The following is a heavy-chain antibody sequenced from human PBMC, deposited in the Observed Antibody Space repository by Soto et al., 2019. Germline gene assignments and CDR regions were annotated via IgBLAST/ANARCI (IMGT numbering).Heavy chain of an antibody. V-gene: IGHV3-11*01. CDR2: ISSSFVSM. D-gene: IGHD3-16*01. J-gene: IGHJ4*02. CDR1: GFPFSNYY. CDR3: ARVSATCWVVNGREYFDY. Sequence: HVELVQFGGGLGKPGGSLRLSCAVSGFPFSNYYMSWIRQAPGKGLEWLADISSSFVSMHYADSVKDRFSISRDNANNSLFLQINILRADDTAVYYCARVSATCWVVNGREYFDYWGQGALVTVSS.